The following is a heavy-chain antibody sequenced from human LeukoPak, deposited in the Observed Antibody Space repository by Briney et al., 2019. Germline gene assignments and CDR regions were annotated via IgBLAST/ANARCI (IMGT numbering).Heavy chain of an antibody. V-gene: IGHV3-7*05. CDR2: INDDGSEQ. D-gene: IGHD5-24*01. J-gene: IGHJ4*02. CDR3: ARDIGYKAFDS. CDR1: GYTFRKYW. Sequence: GGSLRLSCLASGYTFRKYWMTWVRQAPGKGLEWVAHINDDGSEQDYVGSVKGRFTISRDNGKNSVYMQMNSLRAEDTAVYYCARDIGYKAFDSWGQGTLVSASS.